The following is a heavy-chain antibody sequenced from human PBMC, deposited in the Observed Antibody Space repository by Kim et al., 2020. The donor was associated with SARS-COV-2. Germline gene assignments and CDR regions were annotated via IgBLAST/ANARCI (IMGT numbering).Heavy chain of an antibody. CDR3: MPSITMVRGVIDC. Sequence: AASVEGRFTISRDNSKNTTYLQMNSQKTEDTAVYYCMPSITMVRGVIDCWGQRTLVTVS. J-gene: IGHJ4*02. V-gene: IGHV3-73*01. D-gene: IGHD3-10*01.